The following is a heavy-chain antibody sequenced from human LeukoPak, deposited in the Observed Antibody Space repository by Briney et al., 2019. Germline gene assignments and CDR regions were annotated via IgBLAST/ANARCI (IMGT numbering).Heavy chain of an antibody. Sequence: GGSLRLSCVASGFTFSSYWMHWVRQGPGKGLVWVSRINSDGSSTSYADSVKGLFTISRDNAKNTLYLQMNSLRAEDTAVYYCAKSYASGSPKFDYWGQGTLVTVSS. CDR2: INSDGSST. J-gene: IGHJ4*02. V-gene: IGHV3-74*01. D-gene: IGHD3-10*01. CDR3: AKSYASGSPKFDY. CDR1: GFTFSSYW.